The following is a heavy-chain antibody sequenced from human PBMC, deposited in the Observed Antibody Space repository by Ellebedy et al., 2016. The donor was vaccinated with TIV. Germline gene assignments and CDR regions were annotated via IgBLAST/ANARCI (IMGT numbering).Heavy chain of an antibody. CDR2: ISAYNGNT. V-gene: IGHV1-18*04. J-gene: IGHJ4*02. CDR3: ARDRPGYYGSGSYYNPLDY. Sequence: AASVKVSCKASGYTFTSYGISWVRQAPGQGLEWMGWISAYNGNTNYAQKLQGRVTMTTDTSTSTAYMELRSLRSDDTAVYYCARDRPGYYGSGSYYNPLDYWGQGTLVTVSS. CDR1: GYTFTSYG. D-gene: IGHD3-10*01.